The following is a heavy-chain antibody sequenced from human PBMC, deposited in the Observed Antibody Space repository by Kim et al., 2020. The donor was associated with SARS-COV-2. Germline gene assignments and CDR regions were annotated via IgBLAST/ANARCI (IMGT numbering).Heavy chain of an antibody. CDR2: ISPYNGNA. V-gene: IGHV1-18*01. Sequence: ASVKVSCQASGYDFIRYGISWVRQAPGQGLEWLGWISPYNGNANYPHNRHDRVTLTTDTSTNTVYMELRSLRPDDTAQYYCARHENDGMDVWGQGTTVTVSS. J-gene: IGHJ6*02. CDR1: GYDFIRYG. CDR3: ARHENDGMDV.